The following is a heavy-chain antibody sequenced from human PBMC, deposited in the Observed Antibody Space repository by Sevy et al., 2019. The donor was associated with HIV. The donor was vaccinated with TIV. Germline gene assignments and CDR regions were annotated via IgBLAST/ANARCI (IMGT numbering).Heavy chain of an antibody. V-gene: IGHV1-24*01. D-gene: IGHD2-2*02. CDR3: AKYTPIPPNIRNYYYYYGMDV. J-gene: IGHJ6*02. CDR2: FDPEDGET. Sequence: ASVKVSCKVSGYTLTELSMHWVRQAPGKGLEWMGGFDPEDGETIYAQKFQGRVTMTEDTSTDTAYMELSSLRSEDTAVYYFAKYTPIPPNIRNYYYYYGMDVWGQGTTVTVSS. CDR1: GYTLTELS.